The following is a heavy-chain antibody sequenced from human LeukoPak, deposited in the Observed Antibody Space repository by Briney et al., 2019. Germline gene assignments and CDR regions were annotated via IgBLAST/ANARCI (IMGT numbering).Heavy chain of an antibody. V-gene: IGHV1-18*01. J-gene: IGHJ5*02. D-gene: IGHD5-12*01. CDR1: GYTFTSYG. CDR3: ARDWGYDSGYDRAPRGWFDP. CDR2: ISAYNGNT. Sequence: ASVKVSCKAFGYTFTSYGISWVRQAPGQGLEWMGWISAYNGNTNYAQKLQGRVTMTTDTSTSTAYMELRSLRSDDTAVYYCARDWGYDSGYDRAPRGWFDPWGQGTLVTVSS.